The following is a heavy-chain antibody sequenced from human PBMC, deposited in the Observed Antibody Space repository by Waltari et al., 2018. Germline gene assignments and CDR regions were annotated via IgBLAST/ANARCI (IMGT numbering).Heavy chain of an antibody. Sequence: EVQRVESGGGLVQPGGSLRLSCAAPGFTFSSYAMSWVRQAPGKGMEWVSVISGSGGSTYYADSVKGRFTLSRDNAKNTLYLHMNSLRAEDTAVYYCAKDRGLRLPPLWYFDLWGRGTLVTVSS. D-gene: IGHD4-17*01. CDR2: ISGSGGST. CDR3: AKDRGLRLPPLWYFDL. CDR1: GFTFSSYA. V-gene: IGHV3-23*04. J-gene: IGHJ2*01.